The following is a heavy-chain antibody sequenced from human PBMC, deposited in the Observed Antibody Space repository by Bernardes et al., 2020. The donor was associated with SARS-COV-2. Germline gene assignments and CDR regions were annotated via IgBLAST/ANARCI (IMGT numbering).Heavy chain of an antibody. D-gene: IGHD4-17*01. CDR2: ISSSSSYI. CDR3: ARVDSGGINWFDP. V-gene: IGHV3-21*01. J-gene: IGHJ5*02. CDR1: GFTFSSYS. Sequence: GGSLRLSCAASGFTFSSYSMNWVRQAPGKGLEWVSSISSSSSYIYYADSVKGRFTISRDNAKNSLYLQMNSLRAEDTAVYYCARVDSGGINWFDPWGQGTLVTVSS.